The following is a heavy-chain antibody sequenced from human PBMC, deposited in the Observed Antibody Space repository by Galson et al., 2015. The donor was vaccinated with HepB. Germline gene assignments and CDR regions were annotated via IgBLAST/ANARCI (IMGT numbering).Heavy chain of an antibody. CDR1: GFTFSSYG. Sequence: SLRLSCAASGFTFSSYGMHWVRQAPGKGLEWVAIIWYDGANKYYADSVKGRFTISRDESKNTLYLQMDRLRDEDTAVYYCARERDFSTTYYFEYWGQGTLVTVSS. CDR3: ARERDFSTTYYFEY. V-gene: IGHV3-33*01. D-gene: IGHD3/OR15-3a*01. CDR2: IWYDGANK. J-gene: IGHJ4*02.